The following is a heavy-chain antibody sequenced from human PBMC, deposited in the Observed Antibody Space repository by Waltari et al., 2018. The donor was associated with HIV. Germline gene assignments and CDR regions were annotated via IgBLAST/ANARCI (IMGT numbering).Heavy chain of an antibody. J-gene: IGHJ6*02. CDR3: ARDPAAPDSVLDGMDV. Sequence: QVQLVESGGGVVQPGRSLRLSCATSGFTFSRYGMHWVGQAPGMGLEWIGVIWYDGTKKYYGDSVKGRFTISRDNSKNTLYLQMSSLRVEDTAVYYCARDPAAPDSVLDGMDVWGQGTTVTVSS. CDR2: IWYDGTKK. CDR1: GFTFSRYG. D-gene: IGHD2-8*02. V-gene: IGHV3-33*01.